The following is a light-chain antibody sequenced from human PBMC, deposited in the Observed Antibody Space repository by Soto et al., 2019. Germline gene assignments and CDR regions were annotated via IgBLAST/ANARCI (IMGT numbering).Light chain of an antibody. CDR1: SSNIGSNT. CDR2: SNN. V-gene: IGLV1-44*01. CDR3: AAWDDSLNGWV. Sequence: QSALTQPPSASGTPGQRVTISCSGSSSNIGSNTVNWYQQLPGTAPKLLIYSNNQRPSGVPDRFSGSKSGTSASLAISGLQSEDEADYYCAAWDDSLNGWVFGTGTKLTVL. J-gene: IGLJ1*01.